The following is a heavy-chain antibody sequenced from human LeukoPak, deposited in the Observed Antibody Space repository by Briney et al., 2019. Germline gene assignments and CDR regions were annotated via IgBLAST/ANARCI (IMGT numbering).Heavy chain of an antibody. Sequence: GGSLRLSCAASGFTFSSYAMSWVRQAPGKGLEWVSSISSSSSYIYYADSVKGRFTISRDNAKNSLYLQMNSLRAEDTAVYYCARGPPGRVPAAMGGNWFDPWGQGTLVTVPS. J-gene: IGHJ5*02. CDR2: ISSSSSYI. CDR3: ARGPPGRVPAAMGGNWFDP. V-gene: IGHV3-21*01. D-gene: IGHD2-2*01. CDR1: GFTFSSYA.